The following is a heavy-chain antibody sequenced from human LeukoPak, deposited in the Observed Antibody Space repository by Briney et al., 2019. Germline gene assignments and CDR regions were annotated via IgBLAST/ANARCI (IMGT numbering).Heavy chain of an antibody. CDR2: INPISGGT. V-gene: IGHV1-2*02. D-gene: IGHD4-23*01. CDR1: GYSFTGYY. J-gene: IGHJ6*02. Sequence: ASVKVSCKASGYSFTGYYIHWVRQAPGQGLEWMGWINPISGGTDYAQKFQARVTMTRDTSVGTAFLELSGLRSDDAAVYYCARVRGGPRYGMDVWGQGTSVTVSS. CDR3: ARVRGGPRYGMDV.